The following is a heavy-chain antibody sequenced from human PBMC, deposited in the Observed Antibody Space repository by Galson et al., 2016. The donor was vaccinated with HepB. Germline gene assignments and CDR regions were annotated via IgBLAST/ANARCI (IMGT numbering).Heavy chain of an antibody. CDR1: GFTFDDYT. Sequence: SLRLSCAGYGFTFDDYTLHWVWQAPGRGLEWVSSISWNGYTINYADSVKGRFTISRDNAKKSLSLKMNSLRSEDTALYYCVKDTVKGYNGLDVWGQGTTVTVSS. CDR3: VKDTVKGYNGLDV. V-gene: IGHV3-9*01. J-gene: IGHJ6*02. CDR2: ISWNGYTI.